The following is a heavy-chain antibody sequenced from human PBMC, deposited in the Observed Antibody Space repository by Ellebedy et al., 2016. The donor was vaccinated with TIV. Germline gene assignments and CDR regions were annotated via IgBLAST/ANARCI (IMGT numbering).Heavy chain of an antibody. CDR3: ANGDYYYGMEV. V-gene: IGHV1-18*01. J-gene: IGHJ6*02. CDR2: ISTYNGNT. D-gene: IGHD7-27*01. CDR1: GYTFTSYG. Sequence: AASVKVSCKASGYTFTSYGISWVRQAPGQGLEWMGWISTYNGNTNYARKLQGRVTMTTDTSTSTAYLELRSLDSDDTAVYYCANGDYYYGMEVWGQGTTVTVSS.